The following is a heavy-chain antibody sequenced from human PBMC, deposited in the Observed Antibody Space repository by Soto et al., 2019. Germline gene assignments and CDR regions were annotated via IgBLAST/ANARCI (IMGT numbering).Heavy chain of an antibody. D-gene: IGHD2-2*01. CDR2: INHSGST. V-gene: IGHV4-34*01. CDR1: GGSFSGYY. Sequence: PSETLSLTCAVYGGSFSGYYWSWIRQPPGKGLEWIGEINHSGSTNYNPSLKSRVTISVDTSKNQFSLKLSSVTAADTAVYYCARGLYDIVVVPAAIRNYCMDVWGQGTTVTVSS. J-gene: IGHJ6*02. CDR3: ARGLYDIVVVPAAIRNYCMDV.